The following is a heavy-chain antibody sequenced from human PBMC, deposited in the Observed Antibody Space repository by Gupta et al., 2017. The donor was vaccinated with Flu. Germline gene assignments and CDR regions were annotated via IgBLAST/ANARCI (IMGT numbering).Heavy chain of an antibody. CDR2: MTASSDTT. CDR1: GFTFRRYA. V-gene: IGHV3-23*01. CDR3: AKRPDATTTANYFEY. Sequence: EVQLLESGGDLVQPGGSLRLSCAASGFTFRRYAMSWVRQAPGKELEWVSTMTASSDTTYYADAVRGRFAISIDNSKNTLYLQVDSLRADDTAVYYCAKRPDATTTANYFEYWGRGTLVAGSS. J-gene: IGHJ4*02. D-gene: IGHD1-1*01.